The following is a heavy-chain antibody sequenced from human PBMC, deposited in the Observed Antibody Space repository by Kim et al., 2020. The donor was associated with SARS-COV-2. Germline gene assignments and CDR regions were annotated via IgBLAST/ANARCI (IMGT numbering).Heavy chain of an antibody. V-gene: IGHV4-39*01. CDR1: GGSISSSSYY. J-gene: IGHJ3*02. D-gene: IGHD2-2*01. CDR2: IYYSGST. CDR3: ARRGIVVVPAAPDDAFDI. Sequence: SETLSLTCTVSGGSISSSSYYWGWIRQPPGKGLEWIGSIYYSGSTYYNPSLKSRVTISVDTSKNQFSLKLSSVTAADTAVYYCARRGIVVVPAAPDDAFDIWGQGTMVTVSS.